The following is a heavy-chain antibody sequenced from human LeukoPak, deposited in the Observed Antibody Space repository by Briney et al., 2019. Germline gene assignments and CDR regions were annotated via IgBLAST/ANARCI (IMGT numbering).Heavy chain of an antibody. CDR3: ARHYGSGSYYRKRTVLFDY. Sequence: SETLSLTCTVSGGSISSYYWSWIRQPPGKGLEWIGYIYYSGSTNYNPSLKSRVTISVDTSKNQFSLKLSSVTAADTAVYYCARHYGSGSYYRKRTVLFDYWGQGTLVTVSS. CDR2: IYYSGST. V-gene: IGHV4-59*01. CDR1: GGSISSYY. D-gene: IGHD3-10*01. J-gene: IGHJ4*02.